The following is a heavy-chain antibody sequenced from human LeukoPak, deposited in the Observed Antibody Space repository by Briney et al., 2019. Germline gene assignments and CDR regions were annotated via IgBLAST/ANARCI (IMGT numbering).Heavy chain of an antibody. CDR2: IDYSGST. CDR1: GGSISSGGYS. CDR3: ARQGRRYCSGGSCYGPRIGPYYFDY. Sequence: TLSLTCAVSGGSISSGGYSWSWIRQPPGKGLEWIGYIDYSGSTYYNPSLKSRVTISVDTSKNQFSLKLSSVTAADTAVYYCARQGRRYCSGGSCYGPRIGPYYFDYWGQGTLVTVSS. J-gene: IGHJ4*02. D-gene: IGHD2-15*01. V-gene: IGHV4-30-4*07.